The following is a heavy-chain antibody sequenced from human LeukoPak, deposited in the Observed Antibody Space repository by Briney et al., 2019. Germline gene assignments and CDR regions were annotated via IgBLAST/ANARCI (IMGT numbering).Heavy chain of an antibody. V-gene: IGHV4-39*07. CDR2: IYYSGST. J-gene: IGHJ2*01. Sequence: SETLSLTCTVSGGSISSSSYYWGWIRQPPGKGLEWIGSIYYSGSTYYNPSLKSRLTISVDTSKNQFSLKLSSVTAADTAVYYCARGVMGYDSSGYHSHWYFDLWGRGTLVTVSS. CDR3: ARGVMGYDSSGYHSHWYFDL. D-gene: IGHD3-22*01. CDR1: GGSISSSSYY.